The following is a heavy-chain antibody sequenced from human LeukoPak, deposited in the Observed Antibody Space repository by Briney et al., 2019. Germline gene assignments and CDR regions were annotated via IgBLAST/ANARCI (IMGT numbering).Heavy chain of an antibody. V-gene: IGHV4-39*07. D-gene: IGHD4-17*01. CDR1: GGSISSSSYY. CDR2: IYYSGST. J-gene: IGHJ5*02. Sequence: SETLSLTCTVSGGSISSSSYYWGWIRQPPGKGLEWIGSIYYSGSTYYNPSLKSRVTISVDTSKNQFSLKLSSVTAADTAVYYCAGSLRDYEGWFDPWGQGTLVTVSS. CDR3: AGSLRDYEGWFDP.